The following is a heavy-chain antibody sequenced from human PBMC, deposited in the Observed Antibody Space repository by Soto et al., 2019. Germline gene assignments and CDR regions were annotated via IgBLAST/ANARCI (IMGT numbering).Heavy chain of an antibody. V-gene: IGHV5-51*01. CDR1: GYSFTSYW. D-gene: IGHD3-10*01. CDR3: ARLHYYGSAYYYYGMDV. CDR2: IYPGDSDT. J-gene: IGHJ6*02. Sequence: PRESLKISCKGSGYSFTSYWIGWVRQMPGKGLEWMGIIYPGDSDTRYSPSFQGQVTISADKSISTAYLQWSSLKASDTAMYYCARLHYYGSAYYYYGMDVWGQGTTVTVSS.